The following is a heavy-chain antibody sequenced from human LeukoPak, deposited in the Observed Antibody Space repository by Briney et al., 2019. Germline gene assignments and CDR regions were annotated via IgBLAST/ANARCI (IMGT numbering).Heavy chain of an antibody. D-gene: IGHD1-26*01. V-gene: IGHV3-53*01. CDR1: GFTVSSNY. CDR2: IYSGGST. Sequence: GGSLRLSCAASGFTVSSNYMSWVRQAPGKGLEWVSVIYSGGSTYYADSVEGRFTISRDNSKNTLYLQMNSLRAEDTAVYYCARVPQVGSYYYYYYMDVWGKGTTVTVSS. CDR3: ARVPQVGSYYYYYYMDV. J-gene: IGHJ6*03.